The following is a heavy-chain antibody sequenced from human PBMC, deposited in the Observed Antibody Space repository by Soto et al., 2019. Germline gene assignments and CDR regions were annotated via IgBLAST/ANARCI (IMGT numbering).Heavy chain of an antibody. CDR1: GFTFSNYY. CDR2: ISSTGRTI. Sequence: GGSLRLSCGASGFTFSNYYMSWIRQAPGKELEWVSYISSTGRTIYYADSVKGRFTVSRDNAQNSLSLKLNSLRVEDTAVYYCARSYSSGWEFDYWVQGTQVTVSS. CDR3: ARSYSSGWEFDY. D-gene: IGHD6-19*01. V-gene: IGHV3-11*01. J-gene: IGHJ4*02.